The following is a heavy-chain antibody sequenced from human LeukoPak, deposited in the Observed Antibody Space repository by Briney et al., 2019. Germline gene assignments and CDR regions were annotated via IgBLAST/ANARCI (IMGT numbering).Heavy chain of an antibody. D-gene: IGHD6-13*01. V-gene: IGHV3-30*18. CDR3: AKAAAGTEYYFEY. CDR2: ISYDGSTK. CDR1: GFTFSSYG. J-gene: IGHJ4*02. Sequence: GGSLRLSCAASGFTFSSYGMHWVRQAPGKGMEWVAVISYDGSTKYYADSAKGQFTISRDNSKNTLYLQMDSLRAEDMAVYYCAKAAAGTEYYFEYWGQGTLVTVSS.